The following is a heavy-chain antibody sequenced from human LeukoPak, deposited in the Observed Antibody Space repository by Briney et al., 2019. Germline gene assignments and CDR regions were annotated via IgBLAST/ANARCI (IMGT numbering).Heavy chain of an antibody. CDR1: GFTFSSYA. V-gene: IGHV3-23*01. CDR2: ISGSGGST. J-gene: IGHJ5*02. D-gene: IGHD3-9*01. CDR3: ARERTVRYFDWLLYPSWFDP. Sequence: GGSLRLSCAASGFTFSSYAMSWVRQAPGKGLEWVSAISGSGGSTYYAGSVKGRVTISRDNAKNSVYLQMNSLRAEDTAVYYCARERTVRYFDWLLYPSWFDPWGQGTLVTVSS.